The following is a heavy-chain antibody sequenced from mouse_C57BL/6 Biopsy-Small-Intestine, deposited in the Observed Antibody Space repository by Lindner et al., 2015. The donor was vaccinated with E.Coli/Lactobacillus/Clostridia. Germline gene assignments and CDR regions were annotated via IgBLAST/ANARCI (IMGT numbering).Heavy chain of an antibody. CDR2: IYPGDGNT. CDR1: GYAFSNSW. D-gene: IGHD5-5*01. Sequence: VQLQESGPELVKPGASVKISCRASGYAFSNSWMNWMIQRPGKGLEWIGRIYPGDGNTNYNEKFKGKATLTADKSSNTAYMQLSSLTSEDSAVYFCATYATYVSYFDYWGQGTTLTVSS. V-gene: IGHV1-82*01. J-gene: IGHJ2*01. CDR3: ATYATYVSYFDY.